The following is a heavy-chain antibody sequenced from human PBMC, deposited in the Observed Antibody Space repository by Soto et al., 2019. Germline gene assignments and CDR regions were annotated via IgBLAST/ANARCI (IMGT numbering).Heavy chain of an antibody. Sequence: SETLYLTCNVSGGSVTSGTYYWSWIRQPPGKGLEWIGNVYFSGITNYNSSLKSRLTISLDTSKNQFSLRLTSVTAADTAVYYGARENVGPSSFDYWGQGMFVTVSS. V-gene: IGHV4-61*01. J-gene: IGHJ4*02. CDR1: GGSVTSGTYY. D-gene: IGHD3-10*02. CDR3: ARENVGPSSFDY. CDR2: VYFSGIT.